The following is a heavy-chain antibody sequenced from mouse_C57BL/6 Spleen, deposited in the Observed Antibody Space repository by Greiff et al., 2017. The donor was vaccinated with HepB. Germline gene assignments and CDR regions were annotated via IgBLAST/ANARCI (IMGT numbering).Heavy chain of an antibody. Sequence: VQLQQSGAELARPGASVKLSCKASGYTFTSYGISWVKQRTGQGLEWIGEIYPRSGNTYYNEKFKGKATLTADKSSSTAYMELRSLTSEDSAVYFCAITTVVPRFAYWGQGTLVTVSA. CDR2: IYPRSGNT. CDR3: AITTVVPRFAY. J-gene: IGHJ3*01. V-gene: IGHV1-81*01. CDR1: GYTFTSYG. D-gene: IGHD1-1*01.